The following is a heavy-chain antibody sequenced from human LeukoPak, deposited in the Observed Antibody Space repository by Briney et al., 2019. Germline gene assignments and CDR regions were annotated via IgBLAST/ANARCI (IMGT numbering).Heavy chain of an antibody. J-gene: IGHJ4*02. V-gene: IGHV3-30-3*01. CDR3: ARVYLERLTAGYFDH. Sequence: PGRTLRLSCAASGFTFSSFDMHWVRQAPGKGLEWVAVISYDESNKYYADSVKGRFTISRDNSKSTLYLQMNSLRDDDSAAYFCARVYLERLTAGYFDHWGQGTQVTVSP. CDR1: GFTFSSFD. D-gene: IGHD2-8*01. CDR2: ISYDESNK.